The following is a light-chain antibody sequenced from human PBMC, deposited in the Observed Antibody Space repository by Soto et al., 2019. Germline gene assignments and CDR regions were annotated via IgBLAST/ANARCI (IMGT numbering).Light chain of an antibody. V-gene: IGKV3-11*01. Sequence: EIVLTQSPATLSLSPGEGATLSCRARQTVSSYLAWYQQKPGQAPRLLIYDASNRATGIPARFSGSGSGTDFTLTISSLEPKDSAVYYCQQRSNWPPITVGQGTRLEIK. J-gene: IGKJ5*01. CDR2: DAS. CDR1: QTVSSY. CDR3: QQRSNWPPIT.